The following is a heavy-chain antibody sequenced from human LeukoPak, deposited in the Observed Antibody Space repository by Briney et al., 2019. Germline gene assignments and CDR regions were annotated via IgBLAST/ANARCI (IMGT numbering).Heavy chain of an antibody. Sequence: SETLSLTCTVSGGSISSYYWSWPRQPPGKGLEWIGYIYYSGSTNYNPSLTSRVTISVDTSKNQFSLKLSSVTAADTAVYYCAREGDGYNKNFDYWGQGALVTVSS. D-gene: IGHD5-24*01. CDR2: IYYSGST. J-gene: IGHJ4*02. V-gene: IGHV4-59*12. CDR3: AREGDGYNKNFDY. CDR1: GGSISSYY.